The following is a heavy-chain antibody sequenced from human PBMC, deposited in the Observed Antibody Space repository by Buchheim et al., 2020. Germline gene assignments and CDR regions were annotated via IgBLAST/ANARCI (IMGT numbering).Heavy chain of an antibody. V-gene: IGHV3-30*18. CDR1: GFTFSSYG. D-gene: IGHD3-3*01. CDR3: AKDRVRFLEWLLYLAPFDY. Sequence: QVQLVESGGGVVQPGRSLRLSCAASGFTFSSYGMHWVRQAPGKGLAWVAVISYDGSNKYYADSVQGRFTISRDNSKNTLYLQMNSLRAEDTAVYYCAKDRVRFLEWLLYLAPFDYWGQGTL. J-gene: IGHJ4*02. CDR2: ISYDGSNK.